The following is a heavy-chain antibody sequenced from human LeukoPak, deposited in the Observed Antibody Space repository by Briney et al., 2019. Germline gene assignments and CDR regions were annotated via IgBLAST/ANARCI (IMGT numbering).Heavy chain of an antibody. J-gene: IGHJ6*02. CDR2: IIPIFGTA. CDR3: ARLRRPRNYYYYYGMDV. CDR1: GGTFSSYA. Sequence: ASVEVSCKDSGGTFSSYAISWVRQAPGQGLEWMGGIIPIFGTANYAQKFQGRVTITADESTSTAYMELSSLRSEDTAVYYCARLRRPRNYYYYYGMDVWGQGTTVTVSS. D-gene: IGHD1-14*01. V-gene: IGHV1-69*01.